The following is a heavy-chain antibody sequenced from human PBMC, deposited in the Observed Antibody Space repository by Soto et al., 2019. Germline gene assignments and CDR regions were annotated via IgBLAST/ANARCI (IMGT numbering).Heavy chain of an antibody. D-gene: IGHD3-10*01. V-gene: IGHV1-2*02. J-gene: IGHJ4*02. CDR3: GGDWGHYGGAGSFPIPHPSDI. CDR1: GYTSTDNY. Sequence: QVHLVQSGAEVKKPGASVKVSCKASGYTSTDNYLHWVRQAPGKGRKWMGWINPNSGGTHYAQKSQSGGTTTSDTYINTTYYEHNSLTTDDTAVYYCGGDWGHYGGAGSFPIPHPSDIWGQGTLVPVSS. CDR2: INPNSGGT.